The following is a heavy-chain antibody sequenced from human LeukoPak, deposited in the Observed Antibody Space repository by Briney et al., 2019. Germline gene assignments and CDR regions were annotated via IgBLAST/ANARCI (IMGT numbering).Heavy chain of an antibody. CDR3: ARSNWGSVGY. CDR1: GGSISSGSYY. Sequence: SQTLSLTCTVSGGSISSGSYYWSWIRQPAGKGLEWIGRIYTSGSTNYNPSLKSRVTISVDTSKNQFSLKLSSVTAADTAVYYCARSNWGSVGYWGQGTLVTVSS. CDR2: IYTSGST. J-gene: IGHJ4*02. D-gene: IGHD7-27*01. V-gene: IGHV4-61*02.